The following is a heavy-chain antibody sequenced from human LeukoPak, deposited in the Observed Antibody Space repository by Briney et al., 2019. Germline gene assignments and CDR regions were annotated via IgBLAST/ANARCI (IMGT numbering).Heavy chain of an antibody. D-gene: IGHD2/OR15-2a*01. V-gene: IGHV3-23*01. CDR2: ITPSSSSI. Sequence: GGSLRLSCAASGFTFDDYGMSWVRQAPGKGLEWVSSITPSSSSIFYADSVKGRFTISRDNSKNTLYLQMNSLRAEDTAVYYCATSGLSRFGFWGQGTLVTVSS. CDR3: ATSGLSRFGF. J-gene: IGHJ4*02. CDR1: GFTFDDYG.